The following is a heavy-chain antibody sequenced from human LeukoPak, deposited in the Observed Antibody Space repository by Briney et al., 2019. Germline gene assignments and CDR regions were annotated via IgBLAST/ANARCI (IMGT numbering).Heavy chain of an antibody. Sequence: GGSLRLSCAASGFSFSSCGMHWVGQAPGKGLEWLTVISYDGNTIYYADSVKGRFTISRDNSKNTLYLQMNSLRIEDTAVYYCAKDLSVVGAHDSFDVWGQGTMVTVSS. CDR3: AKDLSVVGAHDSFDV. CDR2: ISYDGNTI. V-gene: IGHV3-30*18. D-gene: IGHD1-26*01. J-gene: IGHJ3*01. CDR1: GFSFSSCG.